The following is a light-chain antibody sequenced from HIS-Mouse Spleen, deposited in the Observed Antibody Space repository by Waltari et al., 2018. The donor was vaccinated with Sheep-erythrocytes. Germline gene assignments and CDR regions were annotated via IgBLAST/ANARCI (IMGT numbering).Light chain of an antibody. CDR1: SSNIGSNT. CDR3: AAWDDSLNGPV. CDR2: SNN. Sequence: QRVTISCSGSSSNIGSNTVNWYQQLPGTAPKLLIYSNNQLPSGVPDRFSGSKSGTSASLAISGLQSEDEADYYCAAWDDSLNGPVFGGGTKLTVL. J-gene: IGLJ3*02. V-gene: IGLV1-44*01.